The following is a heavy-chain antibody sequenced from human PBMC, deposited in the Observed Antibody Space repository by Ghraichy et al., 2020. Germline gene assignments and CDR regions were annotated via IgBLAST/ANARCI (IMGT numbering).Heavy chain of an antibody. Sequence: ASVKVSCKASGYTFTGYHMHWVRQAPGQGLEWMGWINPNSGGTNYAQKFQGRVTMTRDTSISTAYMELSRLRSDDTAVYYCARDSPPPDSSWSPINWFDPWGQGTLVTVSS. CDR2: INPNSGGT. D-gene: IGHD6-13*01. CDR1: GYTFTGYH. J-gene: IGHJ5*02. CDR3: ARDSPPPDSSWSPINWFDP. V-gene: IGHV1-2*02.